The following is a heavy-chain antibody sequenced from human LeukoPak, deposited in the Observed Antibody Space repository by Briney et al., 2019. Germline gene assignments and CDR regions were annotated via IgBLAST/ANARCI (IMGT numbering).Heavy chain of an antibody. J-gene: IGHJ4*02. D-gene: IGHD3-10*01. V-gene: IGHV4-4*02. CDR1: GGSICSSNW. CDR3: ARDLLAGSGGLGDY. CDR2: IYHSGST. Sequence: SGTLSPTCAVSGGSICSSNWWSWVRQPPGKGLEWIGEIYHSGSTNYNPSLKSRVTISVDKSKNQFSLKLSSVTAADTAVYYCARDLLAGSGGLGDYWGQGTLVTVSS.